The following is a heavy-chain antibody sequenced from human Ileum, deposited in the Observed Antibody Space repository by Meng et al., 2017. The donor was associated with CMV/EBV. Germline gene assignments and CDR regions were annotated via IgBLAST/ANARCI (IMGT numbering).Heavy chain of an antibody. J-gene: IGHJ4*02. D-gene: IGHD6-13*01. V-gene: IGHV1-18*01. CDR2: LSTYNGNA. Sequence: ASVKVSCKASGYTFTSYGMSWVRQAPGQGLEWMGWLSTYNGNANYAQKLQGRVTMTIDTSTSTAYMELRSLRSDDTAVYFCARDKAAAHFDYWGQGTQVTVSS. CDR3: ARDKAAAHFDY. CDR1: GYTFTSYG.